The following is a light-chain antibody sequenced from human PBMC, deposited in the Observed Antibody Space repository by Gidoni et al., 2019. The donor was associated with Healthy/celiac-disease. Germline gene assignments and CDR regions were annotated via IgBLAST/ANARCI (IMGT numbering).Light chain of an antibody. CDR3: MQALQTPRT. CDR2: LGS. CDR1: QSHLHSNGYNS. V-gene: IGKV2-28*01. Sequence: DIVMTPSPLSLPVTPGEPASISCRSSQSHLHSNGYNSLDWYLQKPGQSPQLLIYLGSNRASGVPDRFSGSGSGTDFTLKISRVEAEDVGVYYCMQALQTPRTFGQGTKVEIK. J-gene: IGKJ1*01.